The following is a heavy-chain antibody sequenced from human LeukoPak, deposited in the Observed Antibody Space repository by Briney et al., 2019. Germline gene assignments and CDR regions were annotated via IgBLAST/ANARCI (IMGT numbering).Heavy chain of an antibody. V-gene: IGHV1-3*01. Sequence: ASVKVSCKASGYTFTSYAMHWVRQAPGQRLEWMGWINAGNGNTKYSQKFQGRVTITRDTSASTAYMELSSLRSEDTAVYYCARGPLGYCSGGSCPAHYYYGMDVWGKGTTVTVSS. CDR3: ARGPLGYCSGGSCPAHYYYGMDV. CDR2: INAGNGNT. CDR1: GYTFTSYA. D-gene: IGHD2-15*01. J-gene: IGHJ6*04.